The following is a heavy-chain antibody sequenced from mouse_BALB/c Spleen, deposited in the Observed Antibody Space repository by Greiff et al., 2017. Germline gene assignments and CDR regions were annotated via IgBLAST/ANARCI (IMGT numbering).Heavy chain of an antibody. V-gene: IGHV14-3*02. CDR3: AIYDGYSYYFDY. CDR1: GFNIKDTY. CDR2: IDPANGNT. J-gene: IGHJ2*01. Sequence: EVKVVESGAELVKPGASVKLSCTASGFNIKDTYMHWVKQRPEQGLEWIGRIDPANGNTKYDPKFQGKATITADTSSNTAYLQLSSLTSEDTAVYYCAIYDGYSYYFDYWGQGTTLTVSS. D-gene: IGHD2-3*01.